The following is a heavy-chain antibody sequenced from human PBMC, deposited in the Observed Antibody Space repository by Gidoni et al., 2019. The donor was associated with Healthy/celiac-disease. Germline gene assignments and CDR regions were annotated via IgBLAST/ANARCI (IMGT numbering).Heavy chain of an antibody. J-gene: IGHJ6*02. Sequence: EVQLVESGGGLVQPGGSLRLSCAASGFTFSSYEMNWVRQAPGKGLEWVSYISSSGSTIYYADSVNGRFTISRDNAKNSLYLQMNSLRAEDTAVYYCARAHDYGDYGPWGMDVWGQGTTVTVSS. CDR3: ARAHDYGDYGPWGMDV. D-gene: IGHD4-17*01. CDR2: ISSSGSTI. CDR1: GFTFSSYE. V-gene: IGHV3-48*03.